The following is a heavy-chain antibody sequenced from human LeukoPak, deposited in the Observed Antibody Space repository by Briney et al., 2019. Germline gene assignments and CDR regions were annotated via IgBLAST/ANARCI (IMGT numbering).Heavy chain of an antibody. Sequence: GASVKVSCNASGYTFTSYGISWGRQAPGQGLEWMGWISAYNGNTNYAQKFKGRVTMTTDTLTTTAHMELRSLRSDDTAVYYCAREGEGVPGAMSWFQYYYYYMDVWGKGTTVIVSS. CDR1: GYTFTSYG. D-gene: IGHD2-2*01. CDR3: AREGEGVPGAMSWFQYYYYYMDV. V-gene: IGHV1-18*01. J-gene: IGHJ6*03. CDR2: ISAYNGNT.